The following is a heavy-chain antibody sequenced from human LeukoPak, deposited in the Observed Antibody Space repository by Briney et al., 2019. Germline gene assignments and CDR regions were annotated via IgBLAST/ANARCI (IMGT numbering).Heavy chain of an antibody. V-gene: IGHV4-59*01. CDR3: ARVNVYCSGGTCYLIGFDY. CDR2: IDDSGRT. J-gene: IGHJ4*02. Sequence: PSETLSLTCSVSGAFLSWIRQPPGKGLEWVGYIDDSGRTNYNPSLKSRVTVSVDTSKNHFSLKLSSVTAADTAVYYCARVNVYCSGGTCYLIGFDYWGQGTLVTVSS. CDR1: GAF. D-gene: IGHD2-15*01.